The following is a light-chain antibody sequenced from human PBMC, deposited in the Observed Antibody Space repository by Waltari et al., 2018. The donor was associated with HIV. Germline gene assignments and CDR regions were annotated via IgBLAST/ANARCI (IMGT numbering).Light chain of an antibody. Sequence: QAVLTQPAYLSASPGASASLTCPLHSVFDAGTSTIYWYQHKPGSPPQFLLSDKSDSDTQQGSGVPSRFSGSKDASANAGILLISGLQSEDEADYYCLIWHSSAWVFGGGTKLTVL. V-gene: IGLV5-45*01. J-gene: IGLJ3*02. CDR3: LIWHSSAWV. CDR2: DKSDSDT. CDR1: SVFDAGTST.